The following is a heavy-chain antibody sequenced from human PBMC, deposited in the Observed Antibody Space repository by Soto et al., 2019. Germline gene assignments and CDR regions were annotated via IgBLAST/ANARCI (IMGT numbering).Heavy chain of an antibody. CDR3: AGGWYFLDY. V-gene: IGHV3-30*03. Sequence: PGGSLRLSCAASGFTFSNYGMHWARQAPGKGLEGVAGISYDGGNKYYADSVKGRFTISRDNSKNTLYLQMNTLRTKDTAVYYCAGGWYFLDYCGQGTLVTLSS. D-gene: IGHD6-19*01. CDR1: GFTFSNYG. J-gene: IGHJ4*02. CDR2: ISYDGGNK.